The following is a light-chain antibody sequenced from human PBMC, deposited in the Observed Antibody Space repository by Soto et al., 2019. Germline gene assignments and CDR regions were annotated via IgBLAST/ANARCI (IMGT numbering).Light chain of an antibody. J-gene: IGLJ3*02. CDR2: EVS. Sequence: QSVLTQPASVSGSPGQSITISCTGSSSDVGVSNLVSWYQQHPGKAPKLMIYEVSQRPSGVSNRFSGSKSGNTASLTISGLQAEDEGDYYCCSYADRRGLFGAGTKVTVL. CDR1: SSDVGVSNL. V-gene: IGLV2-23*02. CDR3: CSYADRRGL.